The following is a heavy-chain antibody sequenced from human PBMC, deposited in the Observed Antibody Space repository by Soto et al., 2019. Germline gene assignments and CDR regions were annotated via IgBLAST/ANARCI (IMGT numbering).Heavy chain of an antibody. V-gene: IGHV3-23*01. CDR3: AKPVYYYGSGELFRDAFDI. Sequence: GGSLRLSCAASGFTFSSYAMSWVRQAPGKGLEWVSAISGSGGSTYYADSVKGRFTISRDNSKNTLYLQMNSLRAEDTAVYYCAKPVYYYGSGELFRDAFDIWGQGTMVTVSS. D-gene: IGHD3-10*01. J-gene: IGHJ3*02. CDR2: ISGSGGST. CDR1: GFTFSSYA.